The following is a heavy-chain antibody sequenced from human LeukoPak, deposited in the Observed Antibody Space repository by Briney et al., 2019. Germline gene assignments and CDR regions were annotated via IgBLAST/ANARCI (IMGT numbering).Heavy chain of an antibody. CDR1: GGSISSSSYY. J-gene: IGHJ6*02. D-gene: IGHD3-10*01. Sequence: KTSETLSLTCTVSGGSISSSSYYWGWIRQPPGKGLEWIGSIYYSGSTYYNPSLKSRVTISVDTSKNQFSLKLSSVTAADTAAYYCARADMVRAYYYGMDVWGQGTTVTVSS. V-gene: IGHV4-39*07. CDR3: ARADMVRAYYYGMDV. CDR2: IYYSGST.